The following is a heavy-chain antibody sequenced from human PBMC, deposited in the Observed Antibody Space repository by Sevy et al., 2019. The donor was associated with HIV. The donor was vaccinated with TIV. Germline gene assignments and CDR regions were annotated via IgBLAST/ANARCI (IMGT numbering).Heavy chain of an antibody. D-gene: IGHD6-19*01. CDR2: IWYDGTNK. Sequence: GGSLRLSYAASGFTFSSYGMHWVRQAPGKGLEWVALIWYDGTNKYYADSVKGRFTISRDNSENTFYLQMNSLRAEDTAVYYCARGGRIAVAGRVGYFDYWGQGILVTVSS. J-gene: IGHJ4*02. CDR1: GFTFSSYG. CDR3: ARGGRIAVAGRVGYFDY. V-gene: IGHV3-33*01.